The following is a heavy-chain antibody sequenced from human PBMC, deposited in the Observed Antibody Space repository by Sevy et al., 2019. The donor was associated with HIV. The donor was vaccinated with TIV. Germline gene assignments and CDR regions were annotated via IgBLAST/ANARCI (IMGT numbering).Heavy chain of an antibody. CDR2: INHSGST. CDR1: GGSFSGYY. D-gene: IGHD3-3*01. J-gene: IGHJ4*02. CDR3: ARGVTIFGVITPDY. Sequence: SETLSLTCAVYGGSFSGYYWSWIRQPPGKGLEWIGEINHSGSTNYNPSLKSRVTISVDTSKNQFSLKLSSVTAADTAVYYCARGVTIFGVITPDYWGQGTLVTVSS. V-gene: IGHV4-34*01.